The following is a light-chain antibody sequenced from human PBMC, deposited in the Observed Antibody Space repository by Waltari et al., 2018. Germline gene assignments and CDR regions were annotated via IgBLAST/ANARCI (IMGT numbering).Light chain of an antibody. Sequence: QSVPTQPPSVSGAAGKRVTISRTGSCSNIGAGYVVHWYQQLPGTAPKVLIYGDSNRPSGVPDRISGSKYGTSASLVITGLQTEDEADYYCQSYDSSLSGYVFGTGTKVTVL. CDR3: QSYDSSLSGYV. V-gene: IGLV1-40*01. CDR1: CSNIGAGYV. CDR2: GDS. J-gene: IGLJ1*01.